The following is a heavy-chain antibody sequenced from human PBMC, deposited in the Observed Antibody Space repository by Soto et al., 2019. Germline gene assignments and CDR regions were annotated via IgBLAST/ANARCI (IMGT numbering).Heavy chain of an antibody. CDR3: AKDRSAYDILTGPLFDY. J-gene: IGHJ4*02. CDR1: GFTFSSYA. CDR2: ISASGGST. Sequence: EVQLLESGGGLVQPGGSLRLSCGASGFTFSSYAMSWVRQAPGKGLEWVSAISASGGSTYYADSVKGRFTISRENSKNTLYLQMNSLRAEDTAVYYCAKDRSAYDILTGPLFDYWGQGTLVTVSS. D-gene: IGHD3-9*01. V-gene: IGHV3-23*01.